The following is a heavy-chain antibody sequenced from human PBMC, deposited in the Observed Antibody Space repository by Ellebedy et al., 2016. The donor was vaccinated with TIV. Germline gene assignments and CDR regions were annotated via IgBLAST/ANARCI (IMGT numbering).Heavy chain of an antibody. CDR3: ARELYCGGDCSSYSFDY. D-gene: IGHD2-21*02. V-gene: IGHV4-31*03. CDR2: IYYSGTT. CDR1: SGSISSGGNF. J-gene: IGHJ4*02. Sequence: MPSETLSLTCTVSSGSISSGGNFWSWIRQHPGRGLEWIGSIYYSGTTYYNPSLKSRVTISADTSKSQFSLKLSSVTAADTAVYYCARELYCGGDCSSYSFDYWGQGTLVTVSS.